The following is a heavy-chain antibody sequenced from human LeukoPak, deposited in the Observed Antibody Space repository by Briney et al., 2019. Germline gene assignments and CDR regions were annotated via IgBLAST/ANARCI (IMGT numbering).Heavy chain of an antibody. V-gene: IGHV3-23*01. J-gene: IGHJ5*02. CDR1: GFTLSSYE. D-gene: IGHD3-10*01. CDR3: ARGGYYGSGNDFRFDP. CDR2: IDYSGGDT. Sequence: GGSLRLSCTASGFTLSSYEMSWIRQAPGKGLEWVSSIDYSGGDTHYADSVKGRFTISRDNSKNTLYLQLSSLRGDDTAIYYCARGGYYGSGNDFRFDPWGQGTLVTVSS.